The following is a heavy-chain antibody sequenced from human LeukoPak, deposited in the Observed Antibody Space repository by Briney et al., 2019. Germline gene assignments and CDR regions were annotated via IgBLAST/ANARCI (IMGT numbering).Heavy chain of an antibody. V-gene: IGHV4-34*01. CDR3: ARDDSSSWYNWFDP. CDR1: GGSFSGYY. D-gene: IGHD6-13*01. J-gene: IGHJ5*02. Sequence: SETLSLTCAVYGGSFSGYYWSWIRQPPGKGLEWIGEINHSGSTNYNPSLKSRVTISVDTSKNQFSLKLSSVTVADTAVYYCARDDSSSWYNWFDPWGQGTLVTVSS. CDR2: INHSGST.